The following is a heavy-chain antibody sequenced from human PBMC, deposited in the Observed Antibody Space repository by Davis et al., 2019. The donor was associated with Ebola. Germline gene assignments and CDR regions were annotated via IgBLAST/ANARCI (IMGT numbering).Heavy chain of an antibody. CDR2: ISAYNGNT. Sequence: ASVKVSCKASGGTFSSYAISWVRQAPGQGLEWMGGISAYNGNTNYAQKLQGRVTMTTDTSASTAYMELSSLRSEDTAVYYCARDRRVLWFGEQFPRFDPWGQGTLATVSS. J-gene: IGHJ5*02. CDR3: ARDRRVLWFGEQFPRFDP. D-gene: IGHD3-10*01. V-gene: IGHV1-18*01. CDR1: GGTFSSYA.